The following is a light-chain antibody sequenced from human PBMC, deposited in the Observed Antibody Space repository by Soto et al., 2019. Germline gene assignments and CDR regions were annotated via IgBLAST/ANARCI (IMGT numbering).Light chain of an antibody. J-gene: IGKJ5*01. CDR2: GAS. V-gene: IGKV3-15*01. Sequence: EIVMTQSPATLSVSPGERATLSCRASQSFIIDLAWYQQKPGQAPRLLIYGASTRATGIPVRFSGSGSGTEFTLTISRLEPEDFAVYYCQQYGSSPRITFGQGTRLEIK. CDR1: QSFIID. CDR3: QQYGSSPRIT.